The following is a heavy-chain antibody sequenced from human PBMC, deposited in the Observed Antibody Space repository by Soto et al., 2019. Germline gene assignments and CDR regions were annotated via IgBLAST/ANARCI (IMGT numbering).Heavy chain of an antibody. CDR1: GGSISSYY. V-gene: IGHV4-59*01. J-gene: IGHJ5*02. CDR2: IYYSGST. Sequence: SETLSLTCTVSGGSISSYYWSWIRQPPGKGLEWIGYIYYSGSTNYNPSLKSRVTISVDTSKNQFSLKLSSVTAADTAVYYCARVRIGSNWFDPWGQGTLVTVSS. CDR3: ARVRIGSNWFDP.